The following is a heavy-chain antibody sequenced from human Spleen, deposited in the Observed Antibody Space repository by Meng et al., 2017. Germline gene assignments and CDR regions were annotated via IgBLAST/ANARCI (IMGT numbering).Heavy chain of an antibody. CDR2: LYSGGTT. J-gene: IGHJ6*02. V-gene: IGHV4-39*07. CDR1: GGSISTKNYY. Sequence: SETLSLTCTVSGGSISTKNYYWGWIRQPPGKGLEWIGTLYSGGTTYYNPSLKSRVAISIDTSKSQFSLKLSSVTAADTAVYYCARDVGGYYYDGGSYSYGLDVWGQGTADTVSS. D-gene: IGHD3-22*01. CDR3: ARDVGGYYYDGGSYSYGLDV.